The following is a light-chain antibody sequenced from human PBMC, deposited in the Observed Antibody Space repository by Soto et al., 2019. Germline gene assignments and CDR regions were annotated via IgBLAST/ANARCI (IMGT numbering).Light chain of an antibody. CDR1: QSISSW. CDR2: KAS. CDR3: QQYNSYVT. V-gene: IGKV1-5*03. Sequence: DIQMTQSPSTLSASVGDRVTITCRASQSISSWLAWYQQKPGKAPKLLIYKASSLESGVPSRFSGSGSGTLFTLTISSLQHDDFATYYCQQYNSYVTVGGGTKVEIK. J-gene: IGKJ4*01.